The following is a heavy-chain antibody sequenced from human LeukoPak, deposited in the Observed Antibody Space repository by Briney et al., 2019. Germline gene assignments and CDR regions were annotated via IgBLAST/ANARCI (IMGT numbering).Heavy chain of an antibody. CDR1: RDSVSSNSVS. CDR2: TQYRSKWNS. J-gene: IGHJ5*02. Sequence: SQTLSLTCAISRDSVSSNSVSWNWVRQSPSRGLEWLGRTQYRSKWNSDYAVSVKGRITINADTSKNQFSLQLESVTPEDTAVYYCARDGNWRLDRGGQGTLVAVS. V-gene: IGHV6-1*01. D-gene: IGHD1-1*01. CDR3: ARDGNWRLDR.